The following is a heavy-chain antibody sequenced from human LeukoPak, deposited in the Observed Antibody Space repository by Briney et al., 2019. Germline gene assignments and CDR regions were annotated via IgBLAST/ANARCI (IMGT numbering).Heavy chain of an antibody. CDR2: ISSSSSII. CDR1: GFTFSSYS. Sequence: PGGSLRLSCAASGFTFSSYSMNWVRQAPGKGLEWVPYISSSSSIIYYADSVKGRFTISRDNAKKSLYLQMNSLRAEDTAVYYCVSADLTTAPYYFDYWGQGTLVTVSS. V-gene: IGHV3-48*04. J-gene: IGHJ4*02. CDR3: VSADLTTAPYYFDY. D-gene: IGHD4-17*01.